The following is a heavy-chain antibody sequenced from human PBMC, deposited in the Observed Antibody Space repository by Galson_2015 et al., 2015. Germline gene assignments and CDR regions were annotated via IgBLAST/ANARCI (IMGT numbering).Heavy chain of an antibody. CDR2: ISSDGSTT. D-gene: IGHD6-19*01. CDR3: ARGGGSGWYWYFDL. CDR1: GFTFSNYW. V-gene: IGHV3-74*01. Sequence: SLRLSCAASGFTFSNYWMHWVRQAPGKGLMWVSRISSDGSTTTFADSVKGRFTISRDNAKNTLFLQMSSLRPEDTAVYYCARGGGSGWYWYFDLWGRGTLVTVSS. J-gene: IGHJ2*01.